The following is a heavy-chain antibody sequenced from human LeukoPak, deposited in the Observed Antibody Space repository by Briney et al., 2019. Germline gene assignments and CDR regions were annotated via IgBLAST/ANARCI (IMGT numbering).Heavy chain of an antibody. CDR3: ATSYGYKVAPFDL. J-gene: IGHJ4*02. CDR2: INSNGRT. D-gene: IGHD4-17*01. CDR1: GGSIRDWQ. V-gene: IGHV4-4*09. Sequence: SETLSLTCTVSGGSIRDWQWSWVRQPPGKGLEWIGHINSNGRTDYNPSLRSRLTFSVDTSRDQFSLKLRSVTAADTAMYYCATSYGYKVAPFDLWGQGTLVTVSS.